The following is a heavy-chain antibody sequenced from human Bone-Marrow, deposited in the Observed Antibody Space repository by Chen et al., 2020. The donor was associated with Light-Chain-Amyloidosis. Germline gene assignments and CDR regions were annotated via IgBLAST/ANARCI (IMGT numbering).Heavy chain of an antibody. CDR3: ARVPHYYDSSGYYPN. CDR1: GYTFTVYY. V-gene: IGHV1-2*02. Sequence: QVQLVQSGAEVKKPGASVKVSCKASGYTFTVYYMHWVRQAPGQGLEWMGWINPNSGGTNYAQKFQGRVTMTRDTSISTAYMELSRLRSDDTAVYYCARVPHYYDSSGYYPNWGQGTLVTVSS. D-gene: IGHD3-22*01. CDR2: INPNSGGT. J-gene: IGHJ4*02.